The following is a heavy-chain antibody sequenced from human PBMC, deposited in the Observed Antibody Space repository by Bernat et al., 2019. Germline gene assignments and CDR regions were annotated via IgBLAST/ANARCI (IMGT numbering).Heavy chain of an antibody. CDR2: INAGNGNT. D-gene: IGHD3-3*01. CDR1: GYTFTSYA. Sequence: QVQLVQSGAEVKKPGASVKVSCKASGYTFTSYAMHWVRQAPGQRLEWIGWINAGNGNTKYSQKFQGRVTITRDTSASTAYMELSSLRSEDTAVYYCARENGEYYYDFWSGGFDYWGQGTLVTVSS. J-gene: IGHJ4*02. CDR3: ARENGEYYYDFWSGGFDY. V-gene: IGHV1-3*01.